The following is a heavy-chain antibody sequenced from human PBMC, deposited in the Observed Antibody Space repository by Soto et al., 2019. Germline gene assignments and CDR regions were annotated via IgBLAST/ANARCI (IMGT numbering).Heavy chain of an antibody. V-gene: IGHV4-34*01. Sequence: SETLSLTCAVYGGSFSGYYWSWIRQPPGKGLEWIGEINHSGSTNYNPSLKSRVTISVDTSKNQFSLKLSSVTAADTAVYYCARTKRYSGYDWWIWFDPWGQGTLVTVSS. D-gene: IGHD5-12*01. CDR3: ARTKRYSGYDWWIWFDP. CDR2: INHSGST. CDR1: GGSFSGYY. J-gene: IGHJ5*02.